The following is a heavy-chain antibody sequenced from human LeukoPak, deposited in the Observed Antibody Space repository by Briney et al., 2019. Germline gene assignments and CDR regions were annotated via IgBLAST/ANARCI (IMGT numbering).Heavy chain of an antibody. CDR2: ISSSSSYI. D-gene: IGHD6-13*01. CDR1: GLTFSTYS. V-gene: IGHV3-21*01. Sequence: GGSLRPSCAASGLTFSTYSMNWVRHPPGEGLEWVSSISSSSSYIYYADSVKGRFTISRDNAKNSLYLQMYSLRAEDTAVYYCARDRESSSWFDYWGQETLVTVSS. J-gene: IGHJ4*02. CDR3: ARDRESSSWFDY.